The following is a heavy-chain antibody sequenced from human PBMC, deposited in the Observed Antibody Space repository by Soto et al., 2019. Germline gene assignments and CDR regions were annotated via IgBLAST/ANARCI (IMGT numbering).Heavy chain of an antibody. D-gene: IGHD3-10*01. J-gene: IGHJ4*02. V-gene: IGHV1-69*02. Sequence: QVQLVQSGAEVKKPGSSVKVSCTASEGTFNTYTISWVRQAPGQGLEWMGRVIPILGMADFAQKFQGRVMITADKCTSTAYMVLSSLRSDDKAVYYCATNYGSGSTHFDYWGQGTLVTVSS. CDR2: VIPILGMA. CDR1: EGTFNTYT. CDR3: ATNYGSGSTHFDY.